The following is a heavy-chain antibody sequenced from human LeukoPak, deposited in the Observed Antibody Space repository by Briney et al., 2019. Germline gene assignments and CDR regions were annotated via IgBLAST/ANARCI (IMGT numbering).Heavy chain of an antibody. Sequence: PSETLSLTCAVYGGSFSGYYWSWIRQPPGKGLEWIGEINHSGSTNYNPSLKSRVTISVDTSKNQFSLKLSSVTAADTAVYYCARGRCSSGRYYFDYWGQGTLVTVSS. CDR1: GGSFSGYY. CDR3: ARGRCSSGRYYFDY. CDR2: INHSGST. V-gene: IGHV4-34*01. D-gene: IGHD6-19*01. J-gene: IGHJ4*02.